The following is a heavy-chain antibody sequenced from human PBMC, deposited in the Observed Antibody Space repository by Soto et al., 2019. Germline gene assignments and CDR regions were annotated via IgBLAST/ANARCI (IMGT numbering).Heavy chain of an antibody. V-gene: IGHV3-23*01. Sequence: EVQLLESGGGLVQPGGSLRLSCAASGFTFSSYAMSWVRQAPGKGLEWVSAISGSGGSTYYADSVKGRFTISRDNSKNPLYLRLDSLRAEDTAVYYCAKERAATVTTAYWFDPWGQGTLVTVSS. CDR1: GFTFSSYA. CDR3: AKERAATVTTAYWFDP. D-gene: IGHD4-17*01. J-gene: IGHJ5*02. CDR2: ISGSGGST.